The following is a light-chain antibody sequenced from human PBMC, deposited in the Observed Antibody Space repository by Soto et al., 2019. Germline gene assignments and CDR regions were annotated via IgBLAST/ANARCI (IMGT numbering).Light chain of an antibody. Sequence: VQMSLSVSTLSASVGDTVTITCRASQSISIYLNWYQQKPGKAPKLLIYAASSLQSGVPSRFIGSGSGTDFTLTISSLQPEDFATYYCQQSYSTPPTFGGGTKVDIK. V-gene: IGKV1-39*01. J-gene: IGKJ4*01. CDR3: QQSYSTPPT. CDR2: AAS. CDR1: QSISIY.